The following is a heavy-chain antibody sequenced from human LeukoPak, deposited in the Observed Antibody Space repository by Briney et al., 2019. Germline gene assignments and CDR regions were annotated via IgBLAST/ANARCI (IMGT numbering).Heavy chain of an antibody. CDR1: GYSISGGYY. Sequence: SETLSLTCAVPGYSISGGYYWGWIRQPPGEGLEWIGSIYHSGSTYYNPSLKSRVTISVDTSKNQFSLKLSSVTAADTAVYYCARHRRGVHTYYDILTGYTTHDYWGQGTLVTVSS. CDR2: IYHSGST. CDR3: ARHRRGVHTYYDILTGYTTHDY. V-gene: IGHV4-38-2*01. D-gene: IGHD3-9*01. J-gene: IGHJ4*02.